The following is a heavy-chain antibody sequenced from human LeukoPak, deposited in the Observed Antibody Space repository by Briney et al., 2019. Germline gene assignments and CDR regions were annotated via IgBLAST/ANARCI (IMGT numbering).Heavy chain of an antibody. V-gene: IGHV3-11*01. CDR1: GFTFSDYY. CDR3: ARGLYDCVWGSYRSDAENYYYYMDV. Sequence: GGSLRLSCAASGFTFSDYYMSWIRQAPGKGLEWVSYISSSGSTIYYADSVKGRFTISRDNAKNSLYLQMNSLRAEDTAVYYCARGLYDCVWGSYRSDAENYYYYMDVWGKGTTVTVSS. D-gene: IGHD3-16*02. CDR2: ISSSGSTI. J-gene: IGHJ6*03.